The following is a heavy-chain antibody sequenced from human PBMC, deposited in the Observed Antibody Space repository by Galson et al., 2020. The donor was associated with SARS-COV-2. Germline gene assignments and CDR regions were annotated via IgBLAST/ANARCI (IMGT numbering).Heavy chain of an antibody. V-gene: IGHV4-31*03. CDR1: GGSISSGGYY. CDR2: IYYSGST. CDR3: ARGSYEQQLGYFDY. D-gene: IGHD6-13*01. Sequence: SETLSLTCTVSGGSISSGGYYWSWIRQHPGKGLEWIGYIYYSGSTYYNPSLKSRVTISVDTSKNQFSLKLSSVTAADTAVYYCARGSYEQQLGYFDYWGQGTLVTVSS. J-gene: IGHJ4*02.